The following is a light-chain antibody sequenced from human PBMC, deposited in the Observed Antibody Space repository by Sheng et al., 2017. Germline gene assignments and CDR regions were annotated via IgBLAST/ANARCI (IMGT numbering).Light chain of an antibody. CDR2: DVS. CDR3: MQALQTPLT. Sequence: EIVLTQSPATLSLSPGERATLSCRASQSVSSSFLAWYQQKPGQAPRLLIYDVSNRATGIPDRFSGSGSGTDFTLKISRVEAEDVGVYYCMQALQTPLTFGGGTKVEIK. J-gene: IGKJ4*01. V-gene: IGKV3D-20*02. CDR1: QSVSSSF.